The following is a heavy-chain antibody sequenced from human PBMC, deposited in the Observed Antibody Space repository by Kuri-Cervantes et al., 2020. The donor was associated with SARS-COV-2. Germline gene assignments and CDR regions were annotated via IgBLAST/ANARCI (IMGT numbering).Heavy chain of an antibody. D-gene: IGHD6-19*01. CDR3: ARDIAVAGTDPFFDY. J-gene: IGHJ4*02. Sequence: GESLKISCAASGFTFSSYSMNWVRQAPGKGLEWVSSISSSSSYIYYADSVKGRFTISRDNSKNTLYLQMNSLRAEDTAVYYCARDIAVAGTDPFFDYWGQGTLVTVSS. CDR2: ISSSSSYI. V-gene: IGHV3-21*01. CDR1: GFTFSSYS.